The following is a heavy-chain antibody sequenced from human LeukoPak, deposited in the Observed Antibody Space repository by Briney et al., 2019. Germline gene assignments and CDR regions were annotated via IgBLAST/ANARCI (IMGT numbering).Heavy chain of an antibody. D-gene: IGHD2-21*01. CDR1: GGSISSSSYY. CDR2: IYYSGST. Sequence: SETLSLTCTVSGGSISSSSYYWGWIRQPPGKGLEWIGSIYYSGSTYYNPSLKSRVTISVDTSKNQFSLKLSSVTAADTAVYYCARGCYRSYYYYMDVWGKGTSVTVSS. V-gene: IGHV4-39*01. J-gene: IGHJ6*03. CDR3: ARGCYRSYYYYMDV.